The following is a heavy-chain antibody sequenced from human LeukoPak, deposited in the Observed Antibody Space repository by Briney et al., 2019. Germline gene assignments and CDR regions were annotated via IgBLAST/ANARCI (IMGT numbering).Heavy chain of an antibody. D-gene: IGHD1-26*01. J-gene: IGHJ4*02. V-gene: IGHV4-30-2*01. CDR2: IYHSGST. CDR3: ARFGLSGMYSGTFDY. CDR1: GGSISSGGYY. Sequence: SETLPLTCTVSGGSISSGGYYWSWIRQPPGKGLEWIGYIYHSGSTYYNPSLKSRVTISVDRSKNQFSLKLSSVTAADTAVYYCARFGLSGMYSGTFDYWGQGTLVTVSS.